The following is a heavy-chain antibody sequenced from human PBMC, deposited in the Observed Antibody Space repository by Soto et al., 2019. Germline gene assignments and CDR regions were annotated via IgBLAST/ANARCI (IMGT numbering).Heavy chain of an antibody. CDR3: ARLVYDTRLNYMYFDF. Sequence: SETLSLTCAVSGVSISSGNWWTWVRQTPQRGLEYIGEIFHDGTANYYPSFERRVAISVDTSKNQFSLKLTSVTAADTAIYFCARLVYDTRLNYMYFDFWGQRALVTVSS. J-gene: IGHJ4*02. V-gene: IGHV4-4*02. CDR2: IFHDGTA. CDR1: GVSISSGNW. D-gene: IGHD3-10*01.